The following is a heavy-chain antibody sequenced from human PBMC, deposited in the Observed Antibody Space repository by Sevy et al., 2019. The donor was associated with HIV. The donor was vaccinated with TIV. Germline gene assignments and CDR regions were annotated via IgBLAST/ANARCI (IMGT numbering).Heavy chain of an antibody. CDR3: AKDFTGYNGMDV. D-gene: IGHD3-9*01. Sequence: GGSLRLSCTVSGIIFTTSGMHWVRQAPGKGLEWVAVISYVGRNKFYGDSVKGRFTISRDNSKNILYLQMNSLRAEDTAVYYCAKDFTGYNGMDVWGQGTMVTVSS. J-gene: IGHJ6*02. CDR1: GIIFTTSG. CDR2: ISYVGRNK. V-gene: IGHV3-30*18.